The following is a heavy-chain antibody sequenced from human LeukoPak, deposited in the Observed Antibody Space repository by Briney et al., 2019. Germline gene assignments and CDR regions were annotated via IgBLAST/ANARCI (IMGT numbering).Heavy chain of an antibody. CDR2: IYYSGST. Sequence: SETLSLTCTVSGGSISSYYWSWIRQPAGKGLEWIGYIYYSGSTNYNPSLKSRVTISVDTSKNQFSLKLSSVTAADTAVYYCARQGQWEPFFDYWGQGTLVTVSS. V-gene: IGHV4-59*08. D-gene: IGHD1-26*01. CDR3: ARQGQWEPFFDY. CDR1: GGSISSYY. J-gene: IGHJ4*02.